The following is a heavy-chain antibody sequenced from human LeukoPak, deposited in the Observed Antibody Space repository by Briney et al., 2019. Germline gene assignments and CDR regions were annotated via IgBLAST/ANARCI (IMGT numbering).Heavy chain of an antibody. Sequence: GGSLRLSCAASGFTFSSYWMSWVRQAPGKGLEWVAVIWYDGSNKYYADSVKGRFTISRDNSKNTLYPQMNSLRAEDTAVYYCARDLSSAGITMIVDAFDIWGQGTMVTVSS. CDR1: GFTFSSYW. V-gene: IGHV3-33*08. D-gene: IGHD3-22*01. CDR3: ARDLSSAGITMIVDAFDI. CDR2: IWYDGSNK. J-gene: IGHJ3*02.